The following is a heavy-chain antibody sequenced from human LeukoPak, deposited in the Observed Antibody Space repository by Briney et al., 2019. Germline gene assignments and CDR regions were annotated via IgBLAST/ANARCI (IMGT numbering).Heavy chain of an antibody. Sequence: SVKVSCKASGGTFSSYAISWVRQAPGQGLEWMGGIIPIFGTANYAQKFQGRVTITTDESTSTAYMELSSLRSEDTAVYYCVRVVGATPPAAFDIWGQGTMVTVSS. J-gene: IGHJ3*02. V-gene: IGHV1-69*05. CDR1: GGTFSSYA. D-gene: IGHD1-26*01. CDR2: IIPIFGTA. CDR3: VRVVGATPPAAFDI.